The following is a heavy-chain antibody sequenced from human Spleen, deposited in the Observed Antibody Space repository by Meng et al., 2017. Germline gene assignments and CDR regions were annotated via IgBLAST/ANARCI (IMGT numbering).Heavy chain of an antibody. CDR1: GFTFGSYT. V-gene: IGHV3-21*01. Sequence: GGSLRLSCAASGFTFGSYTMIWVRQAPGKGLEWVSSITASSSDIYYTDSVKGRFTISRDNAKNSLYLQMNSLRAEDTAVYYCARGGGYFDYWGQGTLVTVSS. D-gene: IGHD3-16*01. J-gene: IGHJ4*02. CDR2: ITASSSDI. CDR3: ARGGGYFDY.